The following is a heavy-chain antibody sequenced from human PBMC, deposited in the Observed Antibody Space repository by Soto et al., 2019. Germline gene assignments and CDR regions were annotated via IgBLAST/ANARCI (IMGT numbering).Heavy chain of an antibody. J-gene: IGHJ4*02. CDR1: GYTLTELF. CDR2: FDPEDGET. CDR3: ASSCTVQAAIGY. Sequence: ASVKVSCKVSGYTLTELFMHWVRQAPGKGLEWMGGFDPEDGETIYAQKFQGRVTITRDTSASTAYMELSSLRSEDTAVYYCASSCTVQAAIGYWGQGPWVTVST. D-gene: IGHD2-2*02. V-gene: IGHV1-24*01.